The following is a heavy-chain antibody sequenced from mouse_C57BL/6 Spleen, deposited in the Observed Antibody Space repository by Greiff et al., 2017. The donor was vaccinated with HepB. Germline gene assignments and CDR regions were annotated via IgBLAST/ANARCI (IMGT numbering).Heavy chain of an antibody. CDR3: ARNGYYGSSFYWYFDV. J-gene: IGHJ1*03. CDR1: GYTFTNYW. CDR2: IYPGGGYT. V-gene: IGHV1-63*01. Sequence: VKLQQSGAELVRPGTSVKMSCKASGYTFTNYWIGWAKQRPGHGLEWIGDIYPGGGYTNYNEKFKGKATLTADKSSSTAYMQFSSLPSEDSAIYYCARNGYYGSSFYWYFDVWGTGTTVTVSS. D-gene: IGHD1-1*01.